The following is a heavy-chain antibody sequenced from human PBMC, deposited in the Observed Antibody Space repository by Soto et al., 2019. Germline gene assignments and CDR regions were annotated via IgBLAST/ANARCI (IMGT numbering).Heavy chain of an antibody. CDR2: IIPDLGTA. CDR1: GGTFSSHT. Sequence: QDQLVQSGAEVKKPGSSVKVSCKASGGTFSSHTFSWVRQATGQGLEWMGRIIPDLGTATYAQKFQGRVTITADESATTVYMELNSIRSEDTAVDYCARPDFGDYWYFALWGRGTLVTVSS. CDR3: ARPDFGDYWYFAL. J-gene: IGHJ2*01. V-gene: IGHV1-69*08. D-gene: IGHD4-17*01.